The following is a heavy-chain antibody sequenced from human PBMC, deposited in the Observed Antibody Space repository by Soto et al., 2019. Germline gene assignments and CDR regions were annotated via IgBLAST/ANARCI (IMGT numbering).Heavy chain of an antibody. CDR1: GSSFSTFA. V-gene: IGHV3-23*01. D-gene: IGHD4-17*01. J-gene: IGHJ5*02. Sequence: VVSLRLSCAASGSSFSTFAMTWVRQAPGKGLEWVSTIISTGISTYYADSVKVRFTISRANSKNTLYLQMNSLRDEDSAVYYCAKGNYGDYGGFDPWGQGTLVTVSS. CDR3: AKGNYGDYGGFDP. CDR2: IISTGIST.